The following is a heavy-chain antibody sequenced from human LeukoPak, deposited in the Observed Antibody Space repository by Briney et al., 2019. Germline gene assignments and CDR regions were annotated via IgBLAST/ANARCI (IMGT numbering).Heavy chain of an antibody. D-gene: IGHD3-22*01. Sequence: ASVKVSCKASGYTFTGYYMHWVRQAPGQGLEWMGWINPNSVGTNYAQKLQGRVTMTTDTSTSTAYMELRSLRSDDTAVYYCARVQLYYDSSGYTSRGFDYWGQGTLVTVSS. V-gene: IGHV1-2*02. CDR1: GYTFTGYY. J-gene: IGHJ4*02. CDR3: ARVQLYYDSSGYTSRGFDY. CDR2: INPNSVGT.